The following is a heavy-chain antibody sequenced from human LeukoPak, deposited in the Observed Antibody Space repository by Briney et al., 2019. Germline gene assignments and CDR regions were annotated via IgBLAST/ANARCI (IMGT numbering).Heavy chain of an antibody. CDR2: MYPIGST. J-gene: IGHJ3*02. D-gene: IGHD6-6*01. CDR3: ARADPSNDAFDI. CDR1: GDSISSYY. Sequence: SETLSLTCIVSGDSISSYYWSWIRQPAGKGLEWIGRMYPIGSTDYKPSLMSRVTLSVDTSQNQISLKLSSVTAADTAVYYCARADPSNDAFDIWGQGTMVIVSS. V-gene: IGHV4-4*07.